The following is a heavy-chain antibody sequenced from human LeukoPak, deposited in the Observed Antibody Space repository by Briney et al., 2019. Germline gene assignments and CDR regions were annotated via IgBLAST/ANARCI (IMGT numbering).Heavy chain of an antibody. J-gene: IGHJ4*02. Sequence: PGGSLRLSCAASGFTISSYWMSWVRQAPGKGLEWVANIKQDGSEKYYVDSVKGRFTISRDNAKNSLYLQMNSLRAEDTAVYYCARDQGAVAPDYWGQGTLVTVSS. V-gene: IGHV3-7*01. CDR1: GFTISSYW. CDR3: ARDQGAVAPDY. D-gene: IGHD6-19*01. CDR2: IKQDGSEK.